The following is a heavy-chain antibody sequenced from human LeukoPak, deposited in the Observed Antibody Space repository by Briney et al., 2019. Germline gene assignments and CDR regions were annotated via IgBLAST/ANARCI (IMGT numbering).Heavy chain of an antibody. CDR2: INPNSGGT. CDR3: ARDASEQDYYDSSGHMDFDY. Sequence: ASVKVSCKASGYTFTGYYMHWVRQAPGQGLEWMGWINPNSGGTNYAQKFQGRVTMTRDTSISTAYMELSRLRSDDTAVYYCARDASEQDYYDSSGHMDFDYWGQGTLVTVSS. D-gene: IGHD3-22*01. CDR1: GYTFTGYY. V-gene: IGHV1-2*02. J-gene: IGHJ4*02.